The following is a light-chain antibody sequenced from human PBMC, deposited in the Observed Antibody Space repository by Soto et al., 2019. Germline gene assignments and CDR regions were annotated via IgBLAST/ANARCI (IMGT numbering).Light chain of an antibody. J-gene: IGKJ2*03. CDR2: GAS. CDR3: QQYGNTPPYS. V-gene: IGKV3-20*01. Sequence: EIVLTPSPGTLSLSPGERATLSCRASQSVSRSLLAWYQQKPGQAPRLLIYGASTRATGIADRFSGSGSGTDFNLTISRLEPEDFAVYYCQQYGNTPPYSFGQGTKLEIK. CDR1: QSVSRSL.